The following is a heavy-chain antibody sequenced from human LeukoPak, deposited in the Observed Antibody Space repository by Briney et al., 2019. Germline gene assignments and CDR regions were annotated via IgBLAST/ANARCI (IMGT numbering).Heavy chain of an antibody. D-gene: IGHD3-3*01. V-gene: IGHV1-18*01. CDR1: GYTLTSYG. CDR2: ISAYNGNT. J-gene: IGHJ3*02. CDR3: ASLATSGSDSFDI. Sequence: ASVKVSCKASGYTLTSYGISWVRQAPGQGLEWMGWISAYNGNTNYAQKLQGRVTMTTDTSTSTAYMELRSLRSDDTAVCYCASLATSGSDSFDIWGQGTMVTVSS.